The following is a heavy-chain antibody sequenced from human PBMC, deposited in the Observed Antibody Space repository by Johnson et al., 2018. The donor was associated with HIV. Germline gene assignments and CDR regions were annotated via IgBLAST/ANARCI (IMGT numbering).Heavy chain of an antibody. Sequence: QVQLVESGGGVVQPGRSLRLSCAASGFTFSSFALHCVRQAPGKGLEWVALISYVGSNKYYADSVQGRVTISRDKSKNTLYLQMNSLRAEDTAGYYCARDRAAAGTDALDIWGQGTMVTVSS. D-gene: IGHD6-13*01. J-gene: IGHJ3*02. CDR1: GFTFSSFA. V-gene: IGHV3-30*04. CDR3: ARDRAAAGTDALDI. CDR2: ISYVGSNK.